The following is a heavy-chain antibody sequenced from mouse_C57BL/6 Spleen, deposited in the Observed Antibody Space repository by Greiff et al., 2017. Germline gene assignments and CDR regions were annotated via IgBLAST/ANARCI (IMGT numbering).Heavy chain of an antibody. CDR2: IWRGGST. D-gene: IGHD1-1*01. CDR1: GFSLTSYG. Sequence: QVQLQQSGPGLVQPSQSLSITCTVSGFSLTSYGVHWVRQSPGKGLEWLGVIWRGGSTDYNADFMSSLSITKDNSKSQVFLTMNSLQAVDTAIYYCAKNYGSSYGYFDVWGTGTTVTVSS. V-gene: IGHV2-5*01. J-gene: IGHJ1*03. CDR3: AKNYGSSYGYFDV.